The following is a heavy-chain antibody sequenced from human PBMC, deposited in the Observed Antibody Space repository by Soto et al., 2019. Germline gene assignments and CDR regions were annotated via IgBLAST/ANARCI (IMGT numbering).Heavy chain of an antibody. CDR1: GDSVSGYY. CDR2: ILYTGSA. V-gene: IGHV4-59*02. CDR3: ARGVSAAYRSSSWLDP. J-gene: IGHJ5*02. D-gene: IGHD6-6*01. Sequence: SETLSLTCTVSGDSVSGYYWSWFRQPSGKELELIAYILYTGSAYYNPTLRSRVTISIDTSKNQFSLKVNSVNDADTAVYYCARGVSAAYRSSSWLDPWGQGNLVTV.